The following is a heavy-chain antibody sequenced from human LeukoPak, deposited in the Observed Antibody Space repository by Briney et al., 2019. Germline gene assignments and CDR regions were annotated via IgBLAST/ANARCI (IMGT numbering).Heavy chain of an antibody. V-gene: IGHV3-30-3*01. D-gene: IGHD6-13*01. CDR2: ISYDGSNK. J-gene: IGHJ6*03. CDR1: GFTFSSYA. CDR3: ARGQLAYYYMDV. Sequence: GGSLRLSCAASGFTFSSYAMHWVRQAPGKGLEWVAVISYDGSNKCYADSVKGRFTISRDNSKNTLYLQMNSLRAEDTAVYYCARGQLAYYYMDVWGKGTTVTVSS.